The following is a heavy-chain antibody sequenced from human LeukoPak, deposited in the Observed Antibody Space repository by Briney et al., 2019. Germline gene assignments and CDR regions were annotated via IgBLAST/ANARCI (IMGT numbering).Heavy chain of an antibody. D-gene: IGHD2-2*01. CDR3: ARGPVGPIVVVPAAKWFDP. V-gene: IGHV4-39*07. CDR2: IYYSGST. CDR1: GGSISSSSYY. Sequence: PSETLSLTCTVSGGSISSSSYYWGWIRQPPGKGLEWIGSIYYSGSTYYNPSLKSRVTISVDTSKNQFSLKLSSVTAADTAVYYCARGPVGPIVVVPAAKWFDPWGQGTPVTVSS. J-gene: IGHJ5*02.